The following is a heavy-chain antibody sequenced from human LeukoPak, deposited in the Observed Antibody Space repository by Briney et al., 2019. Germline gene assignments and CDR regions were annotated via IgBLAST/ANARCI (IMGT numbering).Heavy chain of an antibody. Sequence: PGGSLRLSRVRSVFTPSSNYMSCGREPPGKGLECGAVIYTDGTAFYAASVKGRFTISRDSSKTTVSLQMNSLRVDDTAVYYCARGYPSAFYYYYMDVWGKGTTVTVSS. V-gene: IGHV3-53*01. J-gene: IGHJ6*03. CDR2: IYTDGTA. CDR3: ARGYPSAFYYYYMDV. D-gene: IGHD2-15*01. CDR1: VFTPSSNY.